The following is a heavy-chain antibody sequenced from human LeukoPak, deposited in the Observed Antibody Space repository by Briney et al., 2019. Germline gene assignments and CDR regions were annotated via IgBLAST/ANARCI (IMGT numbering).Heavy chain of an antibody. CDR1: GGSISSYY. J-gene: IGHJ3*02. D-gene: IGHD1-7*01. CDR2: VYTSGST. Sequence: SETLSRTCTVSGGSISSYYWTWIRQPAEKGLEWIGRVYTSGSTHYNPSLKTRLTMSVDTSKNQFSLKLSSVTAADTAVYYCARLITGTTTAFDIWGQGTMVTVSS. CDR3: ARLITGTTTAFDI. V-gene: IGHV4-4*07.